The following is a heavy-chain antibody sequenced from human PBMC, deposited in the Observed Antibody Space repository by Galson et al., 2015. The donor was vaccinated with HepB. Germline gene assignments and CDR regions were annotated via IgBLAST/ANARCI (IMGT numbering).Heavy chain of an antibody. D-gene: IGHD1-26*01. J-gene: IGHJ4*02. Sequence: SLRLSCAASGFTFSTYDMSWVRQTPGKGLEWVSDIGISGGVTYYADSVKGRFTISRDNSKNTLYLQMNSLRAEDTAVHYCAKMRRVGDTSAYFDYWGQGTLVTVSS. CDR3: AKMRRVGDTSAYFDY. V-gene: IGHV3-23*01. CDR1: GFTFSTYD. CDR2: IGISGGVT.